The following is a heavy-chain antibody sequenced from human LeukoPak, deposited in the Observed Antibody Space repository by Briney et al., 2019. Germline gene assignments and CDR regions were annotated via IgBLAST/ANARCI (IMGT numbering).Heavy chain of an antibody. Sequence: GGSLRLSCAASGFTFSSYAMHWVRQAPGKGLEWVAVISYDGGNKYYADSVKSRFTTSRDNSKNTLYLQMNSLRAEDTAVYYGARDPTPPPAYYYYYYGMDVWGQGTTVTVSS. CDR1: GFTFSSYA. CDR2: ISYDGGNK. V-gene: IGHV3-30-3*01. CDR3: ARDPTPPPAYYYYYYGMDV. J-gene: IGHJ6*02.